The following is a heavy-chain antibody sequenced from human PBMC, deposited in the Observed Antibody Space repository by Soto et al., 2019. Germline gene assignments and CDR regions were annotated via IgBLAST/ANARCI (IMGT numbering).Heavy chain of an antibody. D-gene: IGHD1-26*01. CDR3: AKDRGLAESGRWSHYYYGMDV. CDR2: ISSDGSSK. J-gene: IGHJ6*02. Sequence: QVQLLESGGGVVQPGRSLRLSCVASGFTLTNNGMHWVRQAPGQGLEWVAVISSDGSSKYYGDSVGGRFTISRDNSKHTLFLEMNRLRSEDTAVYYCAKDRGLAESGRWSHYYYGMDVCGQGTTVTVS. V-gene: IGHV3-30*18. CDR1: GFTLTNNG.